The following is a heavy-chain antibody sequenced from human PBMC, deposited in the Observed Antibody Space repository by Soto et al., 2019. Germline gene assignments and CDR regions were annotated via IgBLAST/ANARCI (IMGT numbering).Heavy chain of an antibody. J-gene: IGHJ4*02. CDR1: EFSFSTYG. Sequence: GGSLRLSCAASEFSFSTYGMHWVRQAPGKGLEWVAVIWFDGTDKYYADSVKGRFTVSRDNRKDTLYLQMNSLRVEDTAVYYCVRGSPRYSARQGLHYWGQGTLVTAPQ. V-gene: IGHV3-33*01. CDR2: IWFDGTDK. D-gene: IGHD1-26*01. CDR3: VRGSPRYSARQGLHY.